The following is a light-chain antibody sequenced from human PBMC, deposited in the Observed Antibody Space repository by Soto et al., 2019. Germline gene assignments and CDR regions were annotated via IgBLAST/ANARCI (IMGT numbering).Light chain of an antibody. V-gene: IGKV3-20*01. Sequence: EIVLTQSPGTLCLSPGERATLSCRASQSVSSSFLAWYQQKPGQAPRLLIYGASSRATGIPDRFSGSGSGTDFTLTISRLEPEDFAVYYCQQYGSSRTWTFGQGTKVDIK. CDR3: QQYGSSRTWT. CDR1: QSVSSSF. J-gene: IGKJ1*01. CDR2: GAS.